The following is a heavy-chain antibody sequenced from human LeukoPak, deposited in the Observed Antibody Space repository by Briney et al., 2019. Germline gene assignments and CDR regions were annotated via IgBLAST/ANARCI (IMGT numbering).Heavy chain of an antibody. Sequence: ASVKVSCKASGYTFTGYYMHWVRQAPGQGLEWMGWINPNSGGTNYAQKFQGRVTMTRDTSISTAYMELSRLRSDDTAVYYCASAGPLGYCSGGSCPARHNWFDPWGQGTLVTVSS. V-gene: IGHV1-2*02. CDR1: GYTFTGYY. CDR2: INPNSGGT. CDR3: ASAGPLGYCSGGSCPARHNWFDP. D-gene: IGHD2-15*01. J-gene: IGHJ5*02.